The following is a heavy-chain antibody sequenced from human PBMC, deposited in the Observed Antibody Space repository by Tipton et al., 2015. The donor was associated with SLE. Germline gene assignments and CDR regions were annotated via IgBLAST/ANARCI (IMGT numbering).Heavy chain of an antibody. D-gene: IGHD3-10*01. CDR1: GDSIRRHF. CDR2: IFYSGRT. CDR3: ARGHYYYGSGSYLNWFDP. V-gene: IGHV4-59*11. J-gene: IGHJ5*02. Sequence: TLSLTCTVSGDSIRRHFWSWIRQPPGKGLEWIGNIFYSGRTDYNPSLKSRVTISLDTSRKQFSLSLNSVTAADTAVYYCARGHYYYGSGSYLNWFDPWGQGTLVTVSS.